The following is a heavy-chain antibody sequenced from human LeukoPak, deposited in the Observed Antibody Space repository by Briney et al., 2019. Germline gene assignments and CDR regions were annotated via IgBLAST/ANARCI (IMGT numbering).Heavy chain of an antibody. Sequence: GRSLRLSCAASGFTFSSYGMHWVRQAPGKGLEWVAVISYDGSNKYYADSVKGRFTISRDNSKNTLYLQMNSLRAEDTAVYYCAKALYSDYVWGSSNWGQGTLVTVSS. CDR1: GFTFSSYG. CDR2: ISYDGSNK. D-gene: IGHD3-16*01. V-gene: IGHV3-30*18. J-gene: IGHJ4*02. CDR3: AKALYSDYVWGSSN.